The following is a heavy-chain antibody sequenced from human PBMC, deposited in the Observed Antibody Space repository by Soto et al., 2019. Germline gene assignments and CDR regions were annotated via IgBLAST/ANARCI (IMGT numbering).Heavy chain of an antibody. Sequence: SETLSLTCTVSGGSISSYYWSWIRQPPGKGLEWIGYIYHSGSTNYNPSLKSRVTISVDTSKNQFSLKLSSVTAADTAVYYCARAHSNLSYYYYYYMDVWGKGTTVTVSS. CDR1: GGSISSYY. D-gene: IGHD4-4*01. CDR2: IYHSGST. CDR3: ARAHSNLSYYYYYYMDV. V-gene: IGHV4-59*01. J-gene: IGHJ6*03.